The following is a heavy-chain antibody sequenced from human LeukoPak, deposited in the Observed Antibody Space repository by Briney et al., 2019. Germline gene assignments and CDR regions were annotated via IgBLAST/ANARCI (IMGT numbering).Heavy chain of an antibody. J-gene: IGHJ4*02. CDR1: GFTFSSYG. CDR2: IWYDGSNK. D-gene: IGHD2-15*01. V-gene: IGHV3-33*01. Sequence: PGGSLRLSCAASGFTFSSYGMHWVRQAPGKGLEWVAVIWYDGSNKYYADSVKGRFTISRDNSKNTLYLQMNSLRAEDTAVYYCARDGTWNEAPYYFDYWGQGTLVTVSS. CDR3: ARDGTWNEAPYYFDY.